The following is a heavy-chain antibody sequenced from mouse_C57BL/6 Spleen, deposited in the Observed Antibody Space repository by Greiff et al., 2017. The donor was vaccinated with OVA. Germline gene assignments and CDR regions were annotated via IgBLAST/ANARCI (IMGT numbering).Heavy chain of an antibody. CDR1: GYTFTSYW. CDR2: IDPSDSYT. V-gene: IGHV1-50*01. D-gene: IGHD3-1*01. J-gene: IGHJ4*01. CDR3: ASGDGLYLYAMDY. Sequence: QVQLQQPGAELVKPGASVKLSCKASGYTFTSYWMQWVKQRPGQGLEWIGEIDPSDSYTNYNQKFKGKATLTVDTSSSTAYMQRSSLTSEDSAVYDCASGDGLYLYAMDYWGQGTSVTVSS.